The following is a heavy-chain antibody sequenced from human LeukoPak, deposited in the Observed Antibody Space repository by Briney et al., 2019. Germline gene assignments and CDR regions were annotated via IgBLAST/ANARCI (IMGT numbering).Heavy chain of an antibody. CDR1: DDSISSYY. Sequence: SETLSLTCTVSDDSISSYYWSWIRQPPGKGLECIGYTYTSGSTKYNPSLESRVTISVDTSKNQFSLKLSSVTAADTAVYYCARHVRGSGSFRRWFDPWGQGTLVTVSS. CDR2: TYTSGST. CDR3: ARHVRGSGSFRRWFDP. J-gene: IGHJ5*02. D-gene: IGHD3-10*01. V-gene: IGHV4-4*09.